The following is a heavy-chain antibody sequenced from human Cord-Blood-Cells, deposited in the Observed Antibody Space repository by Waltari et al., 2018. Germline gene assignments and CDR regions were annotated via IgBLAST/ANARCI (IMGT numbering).Heavy chain of an antibody. CDR2: ISYDGSNK. V-gene: IGHV3-30-3*01. CDR3: ATRPYCTGGVCYDY. J-gene: IGHJ4*02. D-gene: IGHD2-8*02. CDR1: GFTFSSYA. Sequence: QVQLVESGGGVVQPGRSLRLSCAASGFTFSSYAMPWVRQAPGKGLEWVAVISYDGSNKYYADSVKGRFTISRDNSKNTLYLQMNSLRAEDTAVYYCATRPYCTGGVCYDYWGQGTLVTVSS.